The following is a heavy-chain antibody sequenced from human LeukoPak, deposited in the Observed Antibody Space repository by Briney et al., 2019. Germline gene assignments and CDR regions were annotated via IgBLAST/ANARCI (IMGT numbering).Heavy chain of an antibody. CDR3: ARPRPHGNYYYGMDV. Sequence: SVKVSCKASGGTFSSYAISWVRQAPGQGLEWMGRIIPILGIANYAQKFQGRVTITADKSTSTAYMELSSLRSEDTAVYYCARPRPHGNYYYGMDVWGQGTTVTVSS. CDR2: IIPILGIA. J-gene: IGHJ6*02. V-gene: IGHV1-69*04. D-gene: IGHD1-26*01. CDR1: GGTFSSYA.